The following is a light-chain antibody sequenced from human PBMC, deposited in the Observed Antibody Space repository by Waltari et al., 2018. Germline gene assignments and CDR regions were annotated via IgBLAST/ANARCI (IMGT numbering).Light chain of an antibody. J-gene: IGKJ2*01. CDR1: QSVSSY. Sequence: EIVLTQSPATLSLSPGERANLSCRASQSVSSYLAWYQQKPGQAPRLLIYDAPNRATGIPARFSGSGSGTDFTLTISSLEPEDFAVYYCQQRSNWPTFGQGTKLEIK. CDR3: QQRSNWPT. CDR2: DAP. V-gene: IGKV3-11*01.